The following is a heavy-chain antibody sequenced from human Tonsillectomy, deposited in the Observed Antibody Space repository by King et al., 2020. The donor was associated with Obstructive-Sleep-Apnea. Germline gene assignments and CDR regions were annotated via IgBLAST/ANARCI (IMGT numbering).Heavy chain of an antibody. Sequence: QLVQSGAEVKKPGASVSISCKTSGYTFTSDPIHWLRQAPGQRPEWMGWINTATGNTRYSHKFQGRVIITRDTSASTAYMELSSLTSEDTATYYCAKGGRPLFAYWGQGTLVTVSS. CDR1: GYTFTSDP. CDR2: INTATGNT. J-gene: IGHJ4*02. V-gene: IGHV1-3*04. CDR3: AKGGRPLFAY. D-gene: IGHD3-16*01.